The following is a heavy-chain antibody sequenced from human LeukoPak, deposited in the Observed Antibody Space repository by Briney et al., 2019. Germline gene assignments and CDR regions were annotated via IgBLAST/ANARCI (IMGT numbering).Heavy chain of an antibody. CDR2: IKSKTDGGTT. Sequence: GGSLRLSFAASGFTFSNALMIWVRQAPGKGRDWVGRIKSKTDGGTTDYSAPVKGRFTISRDDSKNTMYLKMNSLKTEDTAVYYCTTAFYDSSGYYLEVFDYWGQGTLVTVSS. D-gene: IGHD3-22*01. J-gene: IGHJ4*02. CDR1: GFTFSNAL. V-gene: IGHV3-15*01. CDR3: TTAFYDSSGYYLEVFDY.